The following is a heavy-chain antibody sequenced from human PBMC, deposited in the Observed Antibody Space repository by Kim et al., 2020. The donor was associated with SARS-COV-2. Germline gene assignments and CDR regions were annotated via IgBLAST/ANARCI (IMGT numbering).Heavy chain of an antibody. CDR2: IIPIFGTA. J-gene: IGHJ4*02. Sequence: SVKVSCKASGGTFSSYAISWVRQAPGQGLEWMGGIIPIFGTANYAQKFQGRVTITADESTSTAYMELSSLRSEDTAVYYCASSYCSSTSCPAPNFDYWGQGTLVTVSS. D-gene: IGHD2-2*01. CDR3: ASSYCSSTSCPAPNFDY. V-gene: IGHV1-69*13. CDR1: GGTFSSYA.